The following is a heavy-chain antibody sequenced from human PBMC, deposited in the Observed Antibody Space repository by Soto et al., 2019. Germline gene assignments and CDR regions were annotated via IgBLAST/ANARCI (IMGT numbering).Heavy chain of an antibody. J-gene: IGHJ6*02. Sequence: SETLSLTCAVSGYSISSGYYWGWIRQPPGEGVEWIGSIYHSGSTYYNPSLKSRFTISVDTSKNQFSLKLSSVTAADTAVYYSARDWPRYFDWSQPYYGMDVWGQGTTVTVSS. CDR2: IYHSGST. CDR3: ARDWPRYFDWSQPYYGMDV. CDR1: GYSISSGYY. V-gene: IGHV4-38-2*02. D-gene: IGHD3-9*01.